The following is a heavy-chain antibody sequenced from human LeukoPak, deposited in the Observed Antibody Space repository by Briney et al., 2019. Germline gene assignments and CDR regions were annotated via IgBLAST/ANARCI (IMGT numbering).Heavy chain of an antibody. CDR1: GGPISSYY. D-gene: IGHD5-18*01. J-gene: IGHJ4*02. V-gene: IGHV3-11*01. CDR2: ISSSGSTI. Sequence: LSLTCTVSGGPISSYYWSWIRRAPGKGLEWVSYISSSGSTIHYADSVKGRFTISRDNAKNSLYLQMNSLRAEDTAVYYCAREEDWSGYSYGGYFDYWGQGTLVTVSS. CDR3: AREEDWSGYSYGGYFDY.